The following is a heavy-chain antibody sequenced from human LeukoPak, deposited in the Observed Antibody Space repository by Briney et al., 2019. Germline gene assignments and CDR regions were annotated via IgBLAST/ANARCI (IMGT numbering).Heavy chain of an antibody. V-gene: IGHV4-4*08. CDR2: IHNSGTT. CDR1: GGFLSRDL. Sequence: SETLSLTRTVSGGFLSRDLWIWIRQPAGRRLEWIGYIHNSGTTDYNPSFKSRVTIWEDTSTNQFSLSLNSVTAADTAVYYCARSSLYDGSGNPNYWGQGTLVTVSS. D-gene: IGHD3-22*01. J-gene: IGHJ4*02. CDR3: ARSSLYDGSGNPNY.